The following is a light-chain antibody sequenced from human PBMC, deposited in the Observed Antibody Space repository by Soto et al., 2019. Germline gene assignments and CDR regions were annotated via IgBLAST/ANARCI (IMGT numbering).Light chain of an antibody. Sequence: QSVLTQPPSVSGAPGQRVTISCTGDSSNIGAGYDVHWYQQLPGTAPKLLIYVNINRPSGVPDRFSASRSGSSASLAITGLQAEDEADYYCQSYDSSLRVLFGGGTKLTVL. V-gene: IGLV1-40*01. CDR3: QSYDSSLRVL. J-gene: IGLJ2*01. CDR2: VNI. CDR1: SSNIGAGYD.